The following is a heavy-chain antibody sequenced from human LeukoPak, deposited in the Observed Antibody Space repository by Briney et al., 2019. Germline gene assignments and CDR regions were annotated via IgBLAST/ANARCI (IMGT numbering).Heavy chain of an antibody. D-gene: IGHD2-2*01. V-gene: IGHV4-39*07. CDR2: IYYSGST. Sequence: NASETLSLTCTVSGVSISSSSYCWGWLRQPPGKGLEWIGSIYYSGSTYYNPSLKSRVTISVDTSKNPFSLKLSSVTAADTAVYYCARDLRPGLPIDYWGQGTLVTVSS. CDR3: ARDLRPGLPIDY. J-gene: IGHJ4*02. CDR1: GVSISSSSYC.